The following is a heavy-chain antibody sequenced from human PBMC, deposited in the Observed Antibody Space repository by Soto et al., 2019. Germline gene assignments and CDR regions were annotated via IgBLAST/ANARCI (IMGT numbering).Heavy chain of an antibody. Sequence: PSETLSLTCAVYGGSFSGYYWSWIRQPPGKGLEWIGEINHSGSTNYNPSLKSRVTISGDTSKNQFSLKLTSVTAADTAMYYCARANSNSPQRHFDYWGQGTLVTVSS. CDR3: ARANSNSPQRHFDY. J-gene: IGHJ4*02. V-gene: IGHV4-34*01. D-gene: IGHD4-4*01. CDR1: GGSFSGYY. CDR2: INHSGST.